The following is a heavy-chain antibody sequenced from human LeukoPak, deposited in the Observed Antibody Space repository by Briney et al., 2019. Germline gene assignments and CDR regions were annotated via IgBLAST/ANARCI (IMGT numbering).Heavy chain of an antibody. CDR3: ARDGSGSYSGGFFDY. V-gene: IGHV4-39*07. CDR2: IYYSGST. CDR1: GGSISSYY. J-gene: IGHJ4*02. Sequence: SETLSLTCTVSGGSISSYYWSWIRQPPGKGLEWIGSIYYSGSTYYNPSLKSRVTISVDTSKNQFSLKLSSVTAADTAVYYCARDGSGSYSGGFFDYWGQGTLVTVSS. D-gene: IGHD3-10*01.